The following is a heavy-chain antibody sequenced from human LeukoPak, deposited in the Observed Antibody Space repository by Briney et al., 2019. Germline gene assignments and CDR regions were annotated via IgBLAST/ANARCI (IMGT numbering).Heavy chain of an antibody. V-gene: IGHV3-33*01. CDR3: ARDGGSGGDY. Sequence: GKSLRLSCVASGFTFSSYGFHWVRQAPGKGLGWVAVIWYDGSSEYYGDSVKGRFTISRDDSKNTLYLQMDSLRAEDTAVYYCARDGGSGGDYWGQGTLVTVSS. CDR2: IWYDGSSE. D-gene: IGHD2-15*01. CDR1: GFTFSSYG. J-gene: IGHJ4*02.